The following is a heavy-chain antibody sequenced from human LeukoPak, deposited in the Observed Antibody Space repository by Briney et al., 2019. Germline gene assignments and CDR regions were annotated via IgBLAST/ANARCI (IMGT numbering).Heavy chain of an antibody. Sequence: KHGESLKISCKGSGYSFTSYWIGWVRQMPWKGLEWMGIIYPGDSDTRYSPSFQGQVTISADKSISTAYLQWSSLKASDTAMYYCARHPVYAIGWFDPWGQGTLVTVSS. D-gene: IGHD2-8*01. CDR1: GYSFTSYW. CDR3: ARHPVYAIGWFDP. J-gene: IGHJ5*02. CDR2: IYPGDSDT. V-gene: IGHV5-51*01.